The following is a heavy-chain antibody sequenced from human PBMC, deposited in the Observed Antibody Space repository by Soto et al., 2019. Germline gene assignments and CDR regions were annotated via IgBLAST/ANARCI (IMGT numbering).Heavy chain of an antibody. CDR1: GGTFSSYT. Sequence: QVQLVQSGAEVKKPGSSVKVSCKASGGTFSSYTISWVRQAPGQGLEWMGRIIPILGIANYAQKFQGRVTNAAYKXXSXAXXDRGRLRVEDTAVFYCAGYHGDKDGSSWLAECFQHWGQGTLGTGFS. CDR3: AGYHGDKDGSSWLAECFQH. J-gene: IGHJ1*01. D-gene: IGHD6-13*01. CDR2: IIPILGIA. V-gene: IGHV1-69*02.